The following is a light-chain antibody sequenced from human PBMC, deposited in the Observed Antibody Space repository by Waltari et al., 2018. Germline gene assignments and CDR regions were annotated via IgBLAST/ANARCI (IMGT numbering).Light chain of an antibody. V-gene: IGKV3-20*01. CDR2: NAS. J-gene: IGKJ4*01. Sequence: EIVLTQSPGTLSVSPGERASLSCRASQTISSNFLAWYQQKPGQTPRLLIYNASSTATGIPDRFSGSGSGTDFTLTISRLEPEDFAVYYCHQYGDPLLTFGGGTKVEIK. CDR1: QTISSNF. CDR3: HQYGDPLLT.